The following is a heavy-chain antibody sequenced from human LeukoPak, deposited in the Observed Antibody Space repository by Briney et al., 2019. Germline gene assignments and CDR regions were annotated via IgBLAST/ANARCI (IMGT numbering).Heavy chain of an antibody. D-gene: IGHD5-12*01. CDR2: IYPGDSDT. CDR3: ARSWMRGAFDV. J-gene: IGHJ3*01. CDR1: GYSFTTYW. V-gene: IGHV5-51*01. Sequence: GESLKISCKGSGYSFTTYWIGWVRQMPGKGLEWMGIIYPGDSDTRHSPSFQGQVTFSADKSISTAYLHWSSLKASDTAIYYCARSWMRGAFDVWGQGTIVTVSS.